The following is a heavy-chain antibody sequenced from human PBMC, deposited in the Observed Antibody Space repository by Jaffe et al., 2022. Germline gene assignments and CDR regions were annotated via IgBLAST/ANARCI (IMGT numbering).Heavy chain of an antibody. V-gene: IGHV3-48*03. CDR3: ARDMVADWSWGMELDY. CDR2: ISSSGGIM. J-gene: IGHJ4*02. CDR1: GFIFSSYE. Sequence: DVQLVESGGGLVQPGGSLRLSCAASGFIFSSYEMNWVRQAPGKGLEWVSYISSSGGIMYYADSVKGRFTISRDNAKNSLFLQMNSLRDGDTAVYYCARDMVADWSWGMELDYWGQGTLVTVSS. D-gene: IGHD3-9*01.